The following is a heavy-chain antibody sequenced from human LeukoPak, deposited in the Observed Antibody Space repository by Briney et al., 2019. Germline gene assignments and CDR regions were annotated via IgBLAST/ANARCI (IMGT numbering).Heavy chain of an antibody. CDR1: GGSISIGGYS. D-gene: IGHD5-18*01. Sequence: PSETLSLTCTVSGGSISIGGYSWSWIRQPPGKGLEWIGYIYYSGSTNYNPSLKSRVTISVDTSKNQFSLKLSSVTATDTAVYYCARGGYSYGLSAFDYWGQGTLVTVSS. CDR3: ARGGYSYGLSAFDY. J-gene: IGHJ4*02. V-gene: IGHV4-61*08. CDR2: IYYSGST.